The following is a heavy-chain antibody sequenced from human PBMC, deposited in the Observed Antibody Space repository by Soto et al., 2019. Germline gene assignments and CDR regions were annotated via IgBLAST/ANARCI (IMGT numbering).Heavy chain of an antibody. Sequence: QVQLVQSGAEVKEPGSSVKVSCQASGGGISTFNNFAITWVRQAPGQGLEWLGGIIPIRGTTNYAQNFQGRVTITVDSSTKTSFMELSDLTSDDTAVYYCARDGGVALGTAKVWGQGALVTVS. D-gene: IGHD2-8*02. V-gene: IGHV1-69*01. J-gene: IGHJ4*02. CDR3: ARDGGVALGTAKV. CDR2: IIPIRGTT. CDR1: GGGISTFNNFA.